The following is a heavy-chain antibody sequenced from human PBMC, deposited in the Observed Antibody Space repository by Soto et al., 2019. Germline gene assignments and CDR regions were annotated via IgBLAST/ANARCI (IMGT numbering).Heavy chain of an antibody. CDR2: IYYSGST. CDR1: GGSISSGDYY. V-gene: IGHV4-30-4*01. Sequence: SETLSLTCTVSGGSISSGDYYWSWIRQPPGKGLEWIGYIYYSGSTYYNPSLKSRVTISVDTSKNQFSLKLSSVTAADTAVYYCARVSGDYVRTWWFDPWGQGTLVTVSS. D-gene: IGHD4-17*01. J-gene: IGHJ5*02. CDR3: ARVSGDYVRTWWFDP.